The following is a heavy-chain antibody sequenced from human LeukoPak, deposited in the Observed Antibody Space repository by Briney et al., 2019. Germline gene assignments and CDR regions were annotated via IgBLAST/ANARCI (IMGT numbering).Heavy chain of an antibody. CDR2: ITRGGGST. CDR3: AKHRSGNHAFDY. D-gene: IGHD1-14*01. J-gene: IGHJ4*02. V-gene: IGHV3-23*01. CDR1: GFTFSSYA. Sequence: GGSLRLSCAASGFTFSSYAMSWVRQAPGKGREWVSVITRGGGSTYNADSVKGRFTISRDNSRNTLYLQMNSLRAEDTAVYYCAKHRSGNHAFDYWGQGTLVTVSS.